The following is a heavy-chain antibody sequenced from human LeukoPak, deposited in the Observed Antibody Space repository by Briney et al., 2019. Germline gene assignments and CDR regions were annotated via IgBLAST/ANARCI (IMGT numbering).Heavy chain of an antibody. J-gene: IGHJ4*02. D-gene: IGHD3-10*01. CDR1: GGSFSGYY. CDR2: INHSGST. CDR3: ASPKSPLWFGELSPLDY. Sequence: PSETLSLTCAVYGGSFSGYYWSWIRQPPGKGLEWVGEINHSGSTNYNPSLKSRVTISVDTSKNQFSLKLSSVAAADTAVYYCASPKSPLWFGELSPLDYWGQGTLVTVSS. V-gene: IGHV4-34*01.